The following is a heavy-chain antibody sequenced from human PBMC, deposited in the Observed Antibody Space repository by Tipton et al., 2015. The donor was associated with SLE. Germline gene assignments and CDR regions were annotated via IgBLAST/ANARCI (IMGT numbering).Heavy chain of an antibody. CDR1: GDSISSHY. V-gene: IGHV4-59*11. CDR2: IYYSGST. D-gene: IGHD1-26*01. J-gene: IGHJ3*02. Sequence: TLSLTCTVSGDSISSHYWSWIRQPPGKGLEWIGYIYYSGSTYYNPSLKSRVTISVDTSKNQFSLKLSSVTAADTAVYYCARDGAGDAFDIWGQGTMVTVSS. CDR3: ARDGAGDAFDI.